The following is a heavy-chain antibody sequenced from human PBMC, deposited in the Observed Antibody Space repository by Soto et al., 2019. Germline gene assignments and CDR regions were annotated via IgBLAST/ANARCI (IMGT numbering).Heavy chain of an antibody. Sequence: ASVKVSCKASGYTFTGYYMHWVRQAPGQGLEWMGWINPNSGGTNYAQKFQGWVTMTRDTSISTAYMELSRLRSDDTAVYYCARGNVLRFLEWSPALDYWGQGTLVTVSS. J-gene: IGHJ4*02. CDR3: ARGNVLRFLEWSPALDY. CDR1: GYTFTGYY. D-gene: IGHD3-3*01. CDR2: INPNSGGT. V-gene: IGHV1-2*04.